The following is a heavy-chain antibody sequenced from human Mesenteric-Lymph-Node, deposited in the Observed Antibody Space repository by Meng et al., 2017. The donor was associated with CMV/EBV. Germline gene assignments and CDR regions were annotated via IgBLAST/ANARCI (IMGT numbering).Heavy chain of an antibody. J-gene: IGHJ6*02. CDR3: ARSPRPPYYDFWSGYSRRGVDGMDV. V-gene: IGHV3-66*02. Sequence: GGSLRLSCAASGFTVSSNYMSWVRQAPGKGLEWVSVIYSGGSTYYADSVKGRFTISRDNSKNTLYLQMNSLRAEDTAVYYCARSPRPPYYDFWSGYSRRGVDGMDVWGQGTTVTVSS. CDR2: IYSGGST. CDR1: GFTVSSNY. D-gene: IGHD3-3*01.